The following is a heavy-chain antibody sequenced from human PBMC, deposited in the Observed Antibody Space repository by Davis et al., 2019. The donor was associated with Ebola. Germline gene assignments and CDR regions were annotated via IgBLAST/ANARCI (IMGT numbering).Heavy chain of an antibody. CDR2: INPNSGGT. CDR1: GYIFINYA. Sequence: ASVKVSCKASGYIFINYAMNWVRQAPGQGLEWMGRINPNSGGTNYAQKFRGRVTMTRDTSISTAYMELTRLRSDDTAVYYCARGGINMVVVPLDYNFYAMDVWGQGTTVAVFS. V-gene: IGHV1-2*06. CDR3: ARGGINMVVVPLDYNFYAMDV. D-gene: IGHD3-22*01. J-gene: IGHJ6*02.